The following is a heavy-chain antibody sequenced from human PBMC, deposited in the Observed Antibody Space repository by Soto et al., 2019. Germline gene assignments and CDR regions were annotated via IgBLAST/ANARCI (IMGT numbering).Heavy chain of an antibody. CDR3: ARYNSYDIDY. D-gene: IGHD1-1*01. J-gene: IGHJ4*02. CDR2: IHYSGTT. V-gene: IGHV4-59*01. Sequence: SETLSLTCTVSGTSISSYYWSWIRQPPGKGLEWIANIHYSGTTNYNPSLASRVTLSVDTSKNQFSLKMTSVTAADRAMYFCARYNSYDIDYWGRGTLVTVSX. CDR1: GTSISSYY.